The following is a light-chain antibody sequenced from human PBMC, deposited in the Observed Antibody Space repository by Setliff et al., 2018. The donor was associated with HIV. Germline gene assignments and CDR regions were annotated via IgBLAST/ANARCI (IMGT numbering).Light chain of an antibody. CDR3: ASWDDSLKVYV. CDR2: TNA. CDR1: NSNIGTTT. Sequence: QSALTQSPSVSGTPGQRVTISCSGSNSNIGTTTVNWYQRLPGAAPKLIIYTNAHRPSGVPDRFSGSKSGTSASLATSGLRSEDEAEYYCASWDDSLKVYVFGSGTKVTVL. J-gene: IGLJ1*01. V-gene: IGLV1-44*01.